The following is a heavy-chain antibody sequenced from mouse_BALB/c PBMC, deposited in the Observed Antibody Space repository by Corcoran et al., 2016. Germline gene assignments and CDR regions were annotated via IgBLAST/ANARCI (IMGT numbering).Heavy chain of an antibody. CDR2: INPYNDGT. J-gene: IGHJ2*01. CDR3: GRTYYNGSSYLYNLDY. D-gene: IGHD1-1*01. Sequence: EVQLQQSGPELVKPGASVKMSCNASGYTFTSYVMHWVQQKPGQGLEWIGYINPYNDGTKYNEMFKGKATLTSDKSSSTAYMELSSLTSEDSAVYYCGRTYYNGSSYLYNLDYWGQGTTLTVSS. V-gene: IGHV1S136*01. CDR1: GYTFTSYV.